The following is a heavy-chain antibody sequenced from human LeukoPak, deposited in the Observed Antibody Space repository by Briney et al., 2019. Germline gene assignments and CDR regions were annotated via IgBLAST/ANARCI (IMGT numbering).Heavy chain of an antibody. CDR3: ARQLRPTYYYDSSGPADY. Sequence: PGGSLRLSCAASGFTFSSYAMHWVRQAPGRGLEYVSAISSNGGSTDYANSVKGRFTISRDNSKNTLYLQMGSLRAEDMAVYYCARQLRPTYYYDSSGPADYWGQGTLVTVSS. CDR1: GFTFSSYA. D-gene: IGHD3-22*01. J-gene: IGHJ4*02. V-gene: IGHV3-64*01. CDR2: ISSNGGST.